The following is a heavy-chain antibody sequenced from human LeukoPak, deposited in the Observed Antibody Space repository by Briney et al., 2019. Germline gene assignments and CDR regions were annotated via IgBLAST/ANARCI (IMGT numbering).Heavy chain of an antibody. CDR2: ISGCGGST. D-gene: IGHD3-22*01. J-gene: IGHJ1*01. V-gene: IGHV3-23*01. CDR1: GFTFSSYA. Sequence: PGGSLRLSCAASGFTFSSYAMSWVRQAPGKGLEWVSAISGCGGSTYYADSVKGRFTISRDNSKNTLYLQMNSLRAEDTAVYYCAKELYYDSSGYLKRGYFQHWGQGTLVTVSS. CDR3: AKELYYDSSGYLKRGYFQH.